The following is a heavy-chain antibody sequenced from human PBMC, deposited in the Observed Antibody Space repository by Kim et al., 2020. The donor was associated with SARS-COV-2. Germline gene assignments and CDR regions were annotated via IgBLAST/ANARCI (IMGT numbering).Heavy chain of an antibody. V-gene: IGHV1-69*06. CDR1: GGTFSSYA. D-gene: IGHD1-26*01. CDR3: ARSNSGSYWGRFDY. J-gene: IGHJ4*02. Sequence: SVKVSCKASGGTFSSYAISWVRQAPGQGLEWMGGIIPIFGTANYAQKFQGRVTITADKSTSTAYMELSSLRSEDTAEYYCARSNSGSYWGRFDYWGQGTLVTVSS. CDR2: IIPIFGTA.